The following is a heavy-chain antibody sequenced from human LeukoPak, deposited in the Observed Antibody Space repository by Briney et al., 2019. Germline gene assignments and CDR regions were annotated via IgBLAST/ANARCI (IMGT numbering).Heavy chain of an antibody. CDR1: DFTFSSYA. Sequence: GGSLRLSCVASDFTFSSYAMTWVRQAPGKGLEWVSAITSSGGGSFYADSVRGRFTISRDNSKSILYLQMNSLRAEDTALYYCAKFTSGWFEDYWGQGTLVTVSS. J-gene: IGHJ4*02. D-gene: IGHD6-19*01. CDR2: ITSSGGGS. V-gene: IGHV3-23*01. CDR3: AKFTSGWFEDY.